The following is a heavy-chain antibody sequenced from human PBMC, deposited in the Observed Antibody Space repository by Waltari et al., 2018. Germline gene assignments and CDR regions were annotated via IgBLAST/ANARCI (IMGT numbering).Heavy chain of an antibody. CDR3: ARGNWNYDFDY. CDR1: GGSISSGGYY. D-gene: IGHD1-7*01. Sequence: QVQLQESGPGLVKPSQTLSLTCTVSGGSISSGGYYWSWIRQHPGKGLEWIGYIYYSGSIDYNPSLKSRVTLEVDTSKNQFSLKLSSVTAADTAVYYCARGNWNYDFDYWGQGTLVTVSS. J-gene: IGHJ4*02. V-gene: IGHV4-31*03. CDR2: IYYSGSI.